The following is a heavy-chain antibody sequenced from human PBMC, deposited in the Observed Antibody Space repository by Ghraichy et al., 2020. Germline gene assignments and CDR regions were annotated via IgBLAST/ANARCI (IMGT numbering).Heavy chain of an antibody. D-gene: IGHD6-13*01. V-gene: IGHV3-13*01. Sequence: GGSLRLSCAASGFTFSSYDMHWVRQATGKGLEWVSAIGTAGDTYYPGSVKGRFTISRENAKNSLYLQMNSLRAGDTAVYYCARARDRYSSSWYGPDGMDVWCQGTTVTVSS. CDR2: IGTAGDT. CDR1: GFTFSSYD. CDR3: ARARDRYSSSWYGPDGMDV. J-gene: IGHJ6*02.